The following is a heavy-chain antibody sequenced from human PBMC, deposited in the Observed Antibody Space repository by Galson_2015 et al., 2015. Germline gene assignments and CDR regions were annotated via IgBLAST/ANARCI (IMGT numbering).Heavy chain of an antibody. J-gene: IGHJ4*02. CDR3: ARVGGDIAARTWGYFDY. CDR2: ISYVGSNK. D-gene: IGHD6-6*01. V-gene: IGHV3-30-3*01. CDR1: GFTFSSYA. Sequence: SLRLSCAASGFTFSSYAMHWVRQAPGKGLEWVAVISYVGSNKFYADSVKGRFTISRDNSKNTLYLQMNSLRPEDTAVYYCARVGGDIAARTWGYFDYWGQGTLVTVSS.